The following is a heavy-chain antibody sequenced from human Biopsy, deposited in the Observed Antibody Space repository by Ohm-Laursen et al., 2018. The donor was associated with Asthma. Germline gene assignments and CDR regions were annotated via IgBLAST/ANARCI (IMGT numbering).Heavy chain of an antibody. D-gene: IGHD2-21*02. CDR1: GGSINNFY. CDR3: TRGVDRVTGLLDHFDS. Sequence: SDTLSLTCTVSGGSINNFYWSWIRQPPGKGLESIGHVYYSGSTNYNPSLKSRVTISINASKNQFSLKLTSVTAADTVVYYWTRGVDRVTGLLDHFDSWGQGTLVTVSS. CDR2: VYYSGST. V-gene: IGHV4-59*07. J-gene: IGHJ4*02.